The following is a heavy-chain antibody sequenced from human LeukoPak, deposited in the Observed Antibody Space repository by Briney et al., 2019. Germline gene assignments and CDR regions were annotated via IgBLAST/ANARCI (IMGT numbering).Heavy chain of an antibody. CDR3: AKGSQITMVRGVIPYFDY. CDR1: GFTFSSYA. D-gene: IGHD3-10*01. V-gene: IGHV3-23*01. Sequence: PGGSLRLSCAASGFTFSSYAMNWVRQAPGKGLEWVSSISGRGDSTNSADSVKGRFTISRDNSKNTLYLQMNSLRAEDTAVYYCAKGSQITMVRGVIPYFDYWGQGTLVTVSS. CDR2: ISGRGDST. J-gene: IGHJ4*02.